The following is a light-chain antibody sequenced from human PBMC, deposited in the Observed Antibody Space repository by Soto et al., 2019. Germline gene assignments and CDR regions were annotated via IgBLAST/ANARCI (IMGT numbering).Light chain of an antibody. V-gene: IGLV2-14*01. CDR1: SSDVGGYKY. Sequence: QSALTQPASVSGSPGQSITISCTGTSSDVGGYKYVSWYQQHPGKAPKLMIYEVSHRPSGVSNRFSGSKSGNTASLTISGLQVEDEADYYCSSYTRSSKVVFGGGTKVTVL. CDR3: SSYTRSSKVV. J-gene: IGLJ2*01. CDR2: EVS.